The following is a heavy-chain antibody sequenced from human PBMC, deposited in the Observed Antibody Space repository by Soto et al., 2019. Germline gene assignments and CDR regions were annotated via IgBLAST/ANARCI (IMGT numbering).Heavy chain of an antibody. Sequence: QVQLVQSGAEVKKPGASVRVACKTSGYNFIDYVISWVRQAPGQGLEWVGWIIASNGDSNFAQKFQGRVTMTTDTSTSTVYMELRSLRSDDSAVYFCARAATTKEKYYYYMEVWGKGNTVTVSS. D-gene: IGHD1-26*01. CDR2: IIASNGDS. CDR3: ARAATTKEKYYYYMEV. V-gene: IGHV1-18*01. J-gene: IGHJ6*03. CDR1: GYNFIDYV.